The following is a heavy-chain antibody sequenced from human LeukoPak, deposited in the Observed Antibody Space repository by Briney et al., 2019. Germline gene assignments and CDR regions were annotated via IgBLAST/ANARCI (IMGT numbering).Heavy chain of an antibody. D-gene: IGHD2-2*01. Sequence: SETLSLTCTVSGGSISSYYWSWIRQPPGKGLEWIGYIYYSGSTNYNPSLKSRVTISVDTSKNQFSLKLSSVTAADTAVYYCARRITSNFRFDYWGQGTLVTVSS. V-gene: IGHV4-59*08. CDR2: IYYSGST. CDR3: ARRITSNFRFDY. CDR1: GGSISSYY. J-gene: IGHJ4*02.